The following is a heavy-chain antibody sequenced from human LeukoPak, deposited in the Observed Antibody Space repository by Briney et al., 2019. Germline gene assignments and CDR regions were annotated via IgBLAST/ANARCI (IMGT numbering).Heavy chain of an antibody. V-gene: IGHV1-18*01. D-gene: IGHD2-15*01. Sequence: ASVKVSCKASGYTFTSYGISWVRQAPGQGLEWMGWISAYNGNTNYAQKPQGRVTMTTDTSTSTAYMELRSLRSDDTAVYYCTRGERVVVAACYYYDMDVWGQGTTVTVSS. CDR2: ISAYNGNT. CDR3: TRGERVVVAACYYYDMDV. J-gene: IGHJ6*02. CDR1: GYTFTSYG.